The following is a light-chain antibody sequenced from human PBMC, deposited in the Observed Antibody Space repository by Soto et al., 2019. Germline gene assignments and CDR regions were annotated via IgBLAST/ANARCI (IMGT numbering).Light chain of an antibody. V-gene: IGLV2-14*03. J-gene: IGLJ2*01. CDR1: TSDIGAYNY. CDR2: DVT. Sequence: QSALTQPASVSGSPGQSITISCTGTTSDIGAYNYVSWYQHHPGKAPKLLIYDVTDRPSGVSGRFSGSKSGNTASLTISGLQAEDEADYFCSSYTTINTVVLFGGGTKLTVL. CDR3: SSYTTINTVVL.